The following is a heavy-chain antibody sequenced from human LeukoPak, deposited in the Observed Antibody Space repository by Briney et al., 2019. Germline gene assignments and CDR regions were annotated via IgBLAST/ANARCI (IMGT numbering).Heavy chain of an antibody. V-gene: IGHV3-30*03. CDR3: ARGGGYSYGTSFMYV. Sequence: GGSLRLSCAASGFTFSSYGMHWVRQAPGKGLEWVAVISYDGSNKYYADSVKGRFTISRDNAKNSLYLQTNSLRAEDTAVYYCARGGGYSYGTSFMYVWGKGTTVTVSS. D-gene: IGHD5-18*01. CDR1: GFTFSSYG. J-gene: IGHJ6*03. CDR2: ISYDGSNK.